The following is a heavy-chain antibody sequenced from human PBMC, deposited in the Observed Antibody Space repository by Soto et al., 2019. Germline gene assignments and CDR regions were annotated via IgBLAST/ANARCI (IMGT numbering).Heavy chain of an antibody. CDR3: ARTWNQRYFDWSLYYYYYMDV. J-gene: IGHJ6*03. D-gene: IGHD3-9*01. CDR2: MNPNSGNT. V-gene: IGHV1-8*01. Sequence: ASVKVSCKASGYTFTSYDINWVRQATGQGLEWMGWMNPNSGNTGYAQKFQGRVTMTRNTSISTAYMELSSLRSEDTAVYYCARTWNQRYFDWSLYYYYYMDVWGKGTTVTVSS. CDR1: GYTFTSYD.